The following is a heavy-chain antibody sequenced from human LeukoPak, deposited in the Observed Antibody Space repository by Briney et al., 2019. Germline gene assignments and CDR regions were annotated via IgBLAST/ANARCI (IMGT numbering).Heavy chain of an antibody. J-gene: IGHJ4*02. CDR1: GGSFSGYY. D-gene: IGHD3-9*01. Sequence: PSETLSLTCAVYGGSFSGYYWSWIRQPPGKGLEWIGEINHSGSTNYNPSLKSRVTISVDTPKNQFSLKLSSVTAADTAVYYCARGRYDILTGYSTYYFDYWGQGTLVTVSS. V-gene: IGHV4-34*01. CDR3: ARGRYDILTGYSTYYFDY. CDR2: INHSGST.